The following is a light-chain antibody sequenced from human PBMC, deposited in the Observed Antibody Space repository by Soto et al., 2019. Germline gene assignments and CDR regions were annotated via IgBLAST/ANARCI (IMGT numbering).Light chain of an antibody. V-gene: IGLV1-47*01. CDR1: ISNIGNNY. J-gene: IGLJ1*01. CDR2: RND. Sequence: QSVLTQPPSVSGTPGQRVTISCSGSISNIGNNYVYWFQQLPGTAPKVLSNRNDQRPSGVPDRFSGSKSGTSASLAISGLRSEYEAEYYCAAWDDTVRSYVFGTGTKVTVL. CDR3: AAWDDTVRSYV.